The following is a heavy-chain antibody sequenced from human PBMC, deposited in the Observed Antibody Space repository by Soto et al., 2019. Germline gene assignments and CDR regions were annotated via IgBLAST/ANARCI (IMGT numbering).Heavy chain of an antibody. J-gene: IGHJ4*02. CDR1: GGSISNYF. CDR3: ARGGQDFWSGPFDY. Sequence: SETLSLTCTVSGGSISNYFCNWIRQPAGKGLEWIGRIDNSGSTNYNPSLKSRITMSADTSRNQFSLKLNSVTAADTAVHYCARGGQDFWSGPFDYWGQGALVTVSS. D-gene: IGHD3-3*01. V-gene: IGHV4-4*07. CDR2: IDNSGST.